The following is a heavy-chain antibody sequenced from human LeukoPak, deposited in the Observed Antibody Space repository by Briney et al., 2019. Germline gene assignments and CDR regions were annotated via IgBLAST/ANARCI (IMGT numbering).Heavy chain of an antibody. D-gene: IGHD4-17*01. CDR2: ISGSSKHR. V-gene: IGHV3-21*01. J-gene: IGHJ1*01. CDR3: VRDMTTVTTFYLQH. CDR1: GFTFTSYS. Sequence: GGSLRLSCAASGFTFTSYSMNGARHAPGKGLEWVSSISGSSKHRYYAASVEGRFTISRHNAKSSLYLQMNSLRAEDTAVYYCVRDMTTVTTFYLQHWGQGTLVTVSS.